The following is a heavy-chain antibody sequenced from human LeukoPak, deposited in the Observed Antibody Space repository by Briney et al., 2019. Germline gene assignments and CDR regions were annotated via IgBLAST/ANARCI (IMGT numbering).Heavy chain of an antibody. V-gene: IGHV3-30-3*01. J-gene: IGHJ5*02. CDR3: ARDTSAIQYYGSGIPGLWFDP. D-gene: IGHD3-10*01. Sequence: PGGSLRLSCAASEFTFTGYAMHWVRQTPGKGLKWVAVTSYDGSNTYYADSVKGRFTVSRDNSKNTLYLQMNSLRAEDTAVYYCARDTSAIQYYGSGIPGLWFDPWGQGTLVTVSS. CDR1: EFTFTGYA. CDR2: TSYDGSNT.